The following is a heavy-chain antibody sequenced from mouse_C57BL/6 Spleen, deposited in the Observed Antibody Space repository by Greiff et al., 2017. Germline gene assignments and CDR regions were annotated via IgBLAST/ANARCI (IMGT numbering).Heavy chain of an antibody. CDR2: INPGSGGT. CDR3: ARRDYYGSSYLFDY. V-gene: IGHV1-54*01. D-gene: IGHD1-1*01. CDR1: GYAFPNYL. Sequence: VQLQQSGAELVRPGTSVKVSCKASGYAFPNYLIEWVKQRPGQGLEWIGVINPGSGGTNYNEKFKGKATLTADKSSSTAYMQLSSLTSEDSAVYFCARRDYYGSSYLFDYWGQGTTLTVSS. J-gene: IGHJ2*01.